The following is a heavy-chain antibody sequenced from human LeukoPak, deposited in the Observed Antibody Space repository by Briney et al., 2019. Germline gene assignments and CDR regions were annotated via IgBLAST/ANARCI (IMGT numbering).Heavy chain of an antibody. D-gene: IGHD2-2*01. Sequence: GGSLRLSCAASGFAFSSYSMNWVRQAPGKGLEWVSSISSSSYIYYADSVKGRFTISRDNAKNSLYLQMNSLRAEDTAVYYCARVWVVPAALDYWGQGTLVTVSS. CDR3: ARVWVVPAALDY. CDR1: GFAFSSYS. V-gene: IGHV3-21*01. J-gene: IGHJ4*02. CDR2: ISSSSYI.